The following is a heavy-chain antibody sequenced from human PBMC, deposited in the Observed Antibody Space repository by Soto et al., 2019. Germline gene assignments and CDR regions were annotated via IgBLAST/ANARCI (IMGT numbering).Heavy chain of an antibody. D-gene: IGHD3-10*01. CDR2: IYYSGST. V-gene: IGHV4-39*01. CDR1: GGSISSSSYY. CDR3: ARGVLLWFPPNHRFDY. Sequence: PSETLSLTCTVSGGSISSSSYYRGRIRQPPGKGLEWIGSIYYSGSTYYNPSLKSRVTISVDTSKNQFSLKLSSVTAADTAVYYCARGVLLWFPPNHRFDYWGQGTLVTVSS. J-gene: IGHJ4*02.